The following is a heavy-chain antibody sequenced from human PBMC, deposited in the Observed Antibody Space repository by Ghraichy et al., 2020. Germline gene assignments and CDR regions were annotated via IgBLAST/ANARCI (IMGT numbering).Heavy chain of an antibody. CDR2: IYYSGST. CDR3: ARRHTIFGVVTDQLYGMDV. Sequence: SETLSLTCTVSGGSISSGGYYWSWIRQHPGKGLEWIGYIYYSGSTYYNPSLKSRVTISVDTSKNQFSLKLSSVTAADTAVYYCARRHTIFGVVTDQLYGMDVWGQGTTVTVSS. D-gene: IGHD3-3*01. J-gene: IGHJ6*02. V-gene: IGHV4-31*03. CDR1: GGSISSGGYY.